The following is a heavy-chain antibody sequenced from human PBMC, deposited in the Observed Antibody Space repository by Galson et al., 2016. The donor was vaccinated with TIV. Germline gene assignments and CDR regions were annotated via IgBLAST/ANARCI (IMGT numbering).Heavy chain of an antibody. CDR2: VTSSGEGT. CDR3: AKGIAVVLGWFDS. Sequence: SLRLSCAASGFTFDNYAMHWVRQGPGGGLEWVSSVTSSGEGTDYSDSVKGRFTISRDNSKKTVYLQMHSLKSEDTAMYFCAKGIAVVLGWFDSWGQGTRVTVSS. V-gene: IGHV3-23*01. J-gene: IGHJ5*01. CDR1: GFTFDNYA. D-gene: IGHD6-19*01.